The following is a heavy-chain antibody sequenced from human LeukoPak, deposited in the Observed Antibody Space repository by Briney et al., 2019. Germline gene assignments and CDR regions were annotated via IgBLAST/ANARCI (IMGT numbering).Heavy chain of an antibody. J-gene: IGHJ4*02. D-gene: IGHD1-14*01. V-gene: IGHV4-59*12. Sequence: PSETLSLTCSVSGGSINTYYWSWIRQTPGKGLEWIGFIYYTGSTNYNPSLKSRVTMSVDTSKSPFSLKLTSVTAADTALYYCARGANRLDSWGRGTLVTVSS. CDR2: IYYTGST. CDR3: ARGANRLDS. CDR1: GGSINTYY.